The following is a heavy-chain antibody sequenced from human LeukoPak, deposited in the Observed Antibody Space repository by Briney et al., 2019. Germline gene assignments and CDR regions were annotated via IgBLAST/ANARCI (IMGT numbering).Heavy chain of an antibody. CDR2: ISSSSSYI. J-gene: IGHJ3*02. CDR3: ARETITMIVVGDDAFDI. D-gene: IGHD3-22*01. Sequence: GGSLRLSCAASGFTFSDYSMNWVRQAPGRGLEWVSSISSSSSYIYYADSVKGRFTISRDNAKNSLYLQMNSLRAEDTAVYYCARETITMIVVGDDAFDIWGQGTMVTVSS. CDR1: GFTFSDYS. V-gene: IGHV3-21*01.